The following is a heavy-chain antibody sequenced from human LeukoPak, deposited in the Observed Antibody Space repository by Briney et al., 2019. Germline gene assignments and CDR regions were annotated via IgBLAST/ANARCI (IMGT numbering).Heavy chain of an antibody. CDR2: IRYDGSNK. V-gene: IGHV3-30*02. D-gene: IGHD3-22*01. CDR1: GFTFSSYG. J-gene: IGHJ4*02. CDR3: AKVRDYYDSSGYSD. Sequence: GGSLRLSCAASGFTFSSYGMHWVRQAPGKGLEWVAFIRYDGSNKYYADSVKGRFTISRDNAKNSLYLQMNSLRAEDTAVYYCAKVRDYYDSSGYSDWGQGTLVTVSS.